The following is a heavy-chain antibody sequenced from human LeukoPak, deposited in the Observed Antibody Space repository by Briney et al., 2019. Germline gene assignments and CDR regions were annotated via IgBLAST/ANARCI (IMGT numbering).Heavy chain of an antibody. V-gene: IGHV3-48*04. D-gene: IGHD3-10*01. CDR3: AKAVGYGSGSYQDYYFDY. CDR1: GFTFTSYS. J-gene: IGHJ4*02. Sequence: DPGGSLRLSCAASGFTFTSYSMNWVRQAPGKGLEWVSYISSDSRNIFYADSVKGRFTISRDNARNSLYLQMNSLRAEDTALYYCAKAVGYGSGSYQDYYFDYWGQGTLVTVSS. CDR2: ISSDSRNI.